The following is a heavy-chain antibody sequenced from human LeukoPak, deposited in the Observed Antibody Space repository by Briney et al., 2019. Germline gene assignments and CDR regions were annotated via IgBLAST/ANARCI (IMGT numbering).Heavy chain of an antibody. Sequence: ASVKVSCKASGGTFSSYAISWVRQAPGQGLEWMGGIIPIFGTANYAQKFQGRVTITADESTSTAYMELSSLRSEDTAVYYCARGAEVWGGATNGRHFDYWGQGTLVTVSS. J-gene: IGHJ4*02. D-gene: IGHD1-26*01. CDR1: GGTFSSYA. CDR2: IIPIFGTA. V-gene: IGHV1-69*13. CDR3: ARGAEVWGGATNGRHFDY.